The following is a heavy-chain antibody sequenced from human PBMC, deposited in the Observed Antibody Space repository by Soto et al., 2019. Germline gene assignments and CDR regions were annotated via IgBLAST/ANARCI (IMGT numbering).Heavy chain of an antibody. CDR2: IYHSGST. D-gene: IGHD3-10*01. CDR3: ARLGARSRAYNWFDP. Sequence: QVQLQESGPGLVKPSETLSLTCAVSGYSISSGYYWGWIRQPPGKGLEWIGSIYHSGSTYYNPSLKSRVTISVDTSKNQFSLNLSSVTAADTAVYYCARLGARSRAYNWFDPWGQGTLVTVSS. V-gene: IGHV4-38-2*01. J-gene: IGHJ5*02. CDR1: GYSISSGYY.